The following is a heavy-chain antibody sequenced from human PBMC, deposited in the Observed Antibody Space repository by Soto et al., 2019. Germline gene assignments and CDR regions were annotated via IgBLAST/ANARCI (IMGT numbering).Heavy chain of an antibody. CDR1: GYTFTGYY. V-gene: IGHV1-2*04. J-gene: IGHJ6*02. CDR3: ARGQSMSYGYFYYYGMDV. Sequence: ASVKVSCKSSGYTFTGYYIHWVRRAPGQGLEWMGWINPNSGGTNYAQKFQGWVTMTRDTSISTAYMELSRLRSDDTAVYYCARGQSMSYGYFYYYGMDVWGQGTTVTVSS. D-gene: IGHD5-18*01. CDR2: INPNSGGT.